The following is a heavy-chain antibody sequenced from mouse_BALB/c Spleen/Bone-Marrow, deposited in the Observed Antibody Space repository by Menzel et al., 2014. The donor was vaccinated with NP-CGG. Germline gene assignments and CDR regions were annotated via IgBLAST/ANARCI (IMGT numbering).Heavy chain of an antibody. V-gene: IGHV1-7*01. J-gene: IGHJ4*01. CDR1: GYTFTSYW. Sequence: QVKLLQPGAELAKPGASVKMSCKASGYTFTSYWMHWVKQRPGQGLEWIGYINPSTGYTEYNQKFKDKATLTADKSSSTAYMQQSSLTSEDSAVYYCARPYSYGYYAMDYWGQGTSVTVSS. CDR3: ARPYSYGYYAMDY. CDR2: INPSTGYT. D-gene: IGHD2-12*01.